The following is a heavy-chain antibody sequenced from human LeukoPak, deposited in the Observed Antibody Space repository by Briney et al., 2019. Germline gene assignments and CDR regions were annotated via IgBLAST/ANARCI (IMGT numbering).Heavy chain of an antibody. CDR1: GFTFSNYE. CDR3: ARGPLLGYLNY. V-gene: IGHV3-48*03. Sequence: PGGSLRLSCAASGFTFSNYEMNWVRQAPGKGLEWVSYISSSGSTIYSADSVKGRFTISRDNAKNSLYLQMNSLRAEDTAVYYCARGPLLGYLNYWGQGALVAVSS. J-gene: IGHJ4*02. CDR2: ISSSGSTI. D-gene: IGHD3-22*01.